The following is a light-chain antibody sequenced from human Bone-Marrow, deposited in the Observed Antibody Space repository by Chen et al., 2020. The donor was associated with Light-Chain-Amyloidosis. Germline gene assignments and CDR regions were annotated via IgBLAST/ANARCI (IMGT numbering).Light chain of an antibody. CDR1: QSISSW. CDR3: QQYNKYPYT. V-gene: IGKV1-5*03. CDR2: KSF. J-gene: IGKJ2*01. Sequence: DIQMTQSPSTLSASVGDRVTITCRASQSISSWLAWYQQKPGKAPKIRIYKSFNLQTGVPSRFSGRGYGTEFTLTISSLQPEDFATYYCQQYNKYPYTFGQGTKLDIK.